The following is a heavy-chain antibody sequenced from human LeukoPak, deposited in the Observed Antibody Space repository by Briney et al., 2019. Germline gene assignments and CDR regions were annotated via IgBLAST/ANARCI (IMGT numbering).Heavy chain of an antibody. CDR3: ARCLQWPLRRCFDN. D-gene: IGHD2-15*01. CDR2: IDHSGST. J-gene: IGHJ4*02. Sequence: SETLSLTCAVYGETLSDYAWSWIRQPPGKGLEWIGEIDHSGSTDHNPSLKSRVTLSVDTSKNHFSLHLSSVTAADTAVYYCARCLQWPLRRCFDNWGQGTLVTVSS. V-gene: IGHV4-34*01. CDR1: GETLSDYA.